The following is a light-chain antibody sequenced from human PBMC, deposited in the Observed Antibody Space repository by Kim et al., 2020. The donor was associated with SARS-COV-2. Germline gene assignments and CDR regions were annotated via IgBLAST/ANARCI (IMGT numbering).Light chain of an antibody. CDR2: DKN. CDR3: QSYDRLSASVV. V-gene: IGLV1-40*01. CDR1: SSNIGACYT. Sequence: RSAKACTETSSNIGACYTFHWYRQTTETAPKLLIPDKNNRPSGVPDRFSGSKSGTSASLAITGLQAEDEADYYCQSYDRLSASVVFGGGTQLTVL. J-gene: IGLJ2*01.